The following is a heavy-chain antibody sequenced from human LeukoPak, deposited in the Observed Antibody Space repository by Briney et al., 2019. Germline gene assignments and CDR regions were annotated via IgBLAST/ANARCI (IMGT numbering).Heavy chain of an antibody. CDR3: ARASVEMATIRLRRSAFDI. Sequence: SVKVSCKASGGTFSSYAISWVRQAPGQGLEWMGGIIPIFGTANYAQKFQGGVTITTDESTSTAYMELSSLRSEDTAVYYCARASVEMATIRLRRSAFDIWGQGTMVTVSS. CDR1: GGTFSSYA. D-gene: IGHD5-24*01. CDR2: IIPIFGTA. V-gene: IGHV1-69*05. J-gene: IGHJ3*02.